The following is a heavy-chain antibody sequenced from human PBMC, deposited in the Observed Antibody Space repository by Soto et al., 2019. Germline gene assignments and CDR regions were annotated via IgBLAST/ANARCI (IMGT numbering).Heavy chain of an antibody. Sequence: QVQLQESGPGLVKPSQTLSLACTVSGGSVGSGEYYYSWIRQPPGKGLEWIGYIYDSGITTYTPSLKGRVTLSLDRANNQVSLKLSSVTAEDTAVYFCARDVAHGYTENVWGEGTMVTVSS. CDR1: GGSVGSGEYY. V-gene: IGHV4-30-4*01. J-gene: IGHJ3*01. CDR3: ARDVAHGYTENV. CDR2: IYDSGIT. D-gene: IGHD5-18*01.